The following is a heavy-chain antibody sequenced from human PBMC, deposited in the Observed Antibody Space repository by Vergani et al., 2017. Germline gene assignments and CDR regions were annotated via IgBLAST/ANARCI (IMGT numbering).Heavy chain of an antibody. Sequence: EVQLVESGGGLVQPGRSLRLSCTASGFTFGDYAMSWVRQAPGKGLEWVGFIRSKAYGGTTEYAASVKGRFSISRDDSKSIAYLQMNSLKTEDTAVYYCAKDTNTRVAVAGTLDYWGQGTLVTVSS. V-gene: IGHV3-49*04. CDR3: AKDTNTRVAVAGTLDY. J-gene: IGHJ4*02. CDR1: GFTFGDYA. CDR2: IRSKAYGGTT. D-gene: IGHD6-19*01.